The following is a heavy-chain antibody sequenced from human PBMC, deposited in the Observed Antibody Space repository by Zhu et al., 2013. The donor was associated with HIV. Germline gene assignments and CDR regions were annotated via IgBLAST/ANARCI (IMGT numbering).Heavy chain of an antibody. CDR2: INPNSGGT. J-gene: IGHJ3*02. CDR3: ARPPEDTAMGRDAFDI. Sequence: QVQLVQSGAEVKKPGASVKVSCKASGYTFTGYYMHWVRQAPGQGLEWMGWINPNSGGTNYAQKFQGRVTMTRDTSISTAYMELSRLRSDDTAVYYCARPPEDTAMGRDAFDIWGQGDNGHRLF. V-gene: IGHV1-2*02. D-gene: IGHD5-18*01. CDR1: GYTFTGYY.